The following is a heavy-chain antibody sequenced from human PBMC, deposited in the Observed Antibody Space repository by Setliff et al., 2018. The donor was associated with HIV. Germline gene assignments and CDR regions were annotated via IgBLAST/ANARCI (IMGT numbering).Heavy chain of an antibody. CDR2: LSGSGNYI. V-gene: IGHV3-21*04. J-gene: IGHJ4*02. CDR1: GFTFSDYY. CDR3: VRGPQFRPH. Sequence: GGSLRLCCAASGFTFSDYYMNWVRQAPGKGLEWVSSLSGSGNYIYYADSVKGRFTISRDNAKKSLYLQMNSLRAEDTAVYYCVRGPQFRPHWGQGTLVTVSS.